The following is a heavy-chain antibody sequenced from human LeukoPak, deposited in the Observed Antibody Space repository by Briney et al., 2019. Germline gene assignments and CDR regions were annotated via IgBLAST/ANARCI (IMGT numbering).Heavy chain of an antibody. Sequence: GGSLRLSCAASGFTFSSYGMSWVRQAPGKGLEWVSAISGSGGSTYYADSVKGRFTISRDNSKNTLYLQTNSLRAEDTAVYYCARAPYSSSWYRYFDYWGQGTLVTVSS. CDR1: GFTFSSYG. V-gene: IGHV3-23*01. CDR2: ISGSGGST. CDR3: ARAPYSSSWYRYFDY. J-gene: IGHJ4*02. D-gene: IGHD6-13*01.